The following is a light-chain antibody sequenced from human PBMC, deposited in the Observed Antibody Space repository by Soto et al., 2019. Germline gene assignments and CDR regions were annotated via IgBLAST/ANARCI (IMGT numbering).Light chain of an antibody. J-gene: IGKJ1*01. Sequence: EVVMTQSPATLSVSPGERATLSCRASQSVSSNLAWYQQKPGQAPRLLIYGASTRTTGIPARFSGSGSGIEFTLTISSLRSEDCAVYCCQQYNSWPPWTFGQGTKVESK. CDR3: QQYNSWPPWT. V-gene: IGKV3-15*01. CDR2: GAS. CDR1: QSVSSN.